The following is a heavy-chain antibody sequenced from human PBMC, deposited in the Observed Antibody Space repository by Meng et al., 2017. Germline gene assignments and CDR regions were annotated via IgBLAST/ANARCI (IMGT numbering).Heavy chain of an antibody. CDR2: INRSGST. CDR1: GGSCSGYY. J-gene: IGHJ5*02. V-gene: IGHV4-34*01. Sequence: VQPQQWGAGLFKPSDALALTSAVYGGSCSGYYWSWIRQPPGKGLEWIGEINRSGSTNYNPSLKSRVTISVDTSKNQFSLKLSSVTAADTAVYYCARDYHNWNPKINWFDPWGQGTLVTVSS. CDR3: ARDYHNWNPKINWFDP. D-gene: IGHD1-20*01.